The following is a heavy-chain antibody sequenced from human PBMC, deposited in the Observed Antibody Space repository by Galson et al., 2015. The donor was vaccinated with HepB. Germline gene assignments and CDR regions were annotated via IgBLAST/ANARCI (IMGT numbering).Heavy chain of an antibody. Sequence: LRLSCAASEFTFSSYAMSWVRQAPGKGLEWVSTIGSGGSTYYADSVKGRFTISRDNSKNTLYLQMNSLRAEDTAVYFCARIRGYCSSIRCYYMDVWGKGTTVTVSS. CDR1: EFTFSSYA. D-gene: IGHD2-2*03. CDR3: ARIRGYCSSIRCYYMDV. CDR2: IGSGGST. J-gene: IGHJ6*03. V-gene: IGHV3-23*01.